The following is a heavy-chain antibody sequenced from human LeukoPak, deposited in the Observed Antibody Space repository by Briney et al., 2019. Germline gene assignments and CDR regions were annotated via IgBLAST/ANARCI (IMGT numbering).Heavy chain of an antibody. J-gene: IGHJ6*03. CDR1: GFTFEDYT. V-gene: IGHV3-43*01. D-gene: IGHD4-17*01. Sequence: GGSLRLSCAASGFTFEDYTMHWVRQAPGKGLEWVSLISRDGGSTYYAVSVKGRFTISRDNSKNSLYLQMNSLRTEDTALYYCAKDGVTTRYYYYYYYMDVWGTGTTVTVSS. CDR3: AKDGVTTRYYYYYYYMDV. CDR2: ISRDGGST.